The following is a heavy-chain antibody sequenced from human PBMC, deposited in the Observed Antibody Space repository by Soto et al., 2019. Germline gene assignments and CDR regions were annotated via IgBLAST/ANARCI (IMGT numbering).Heavy chain of an antibody. D-gene: IGHD5-18*01. J-gene: IGHJ4*01. Sequence: GGSLSLSFAASGITFSSYGMHWVRQAPGKGLEWVAVISYDGSNKYYADSVKGRFTISRDNSKNTLYLQMNSLRAEDTAVYYXAKDWVRCYSYGSYYLANWVHGTLVTDS. CDR3: AKDWVRCYSYGSYYLAN. CDR1: GITFSSYG. CDR2: ISYDGSNK. V-gene: IGHV3-30*18.